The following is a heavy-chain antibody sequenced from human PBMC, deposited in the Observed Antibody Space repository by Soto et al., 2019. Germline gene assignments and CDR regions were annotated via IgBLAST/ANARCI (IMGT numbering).Heavy chain of an antibody. J-gene: IGHJ4*02. D-gene: IGHD2-15*01. CDR1: GFTFYDFA. CDR3: VQDMYEGRSGGSLAY. CDR2: ISGTRNII. Sequence: EVQLVESGGGLVQPGRSLRLSCAASGFTFYDFAMHWVRQAPGKGLEWVSRISGTRNIIDYADSVKGRFIISRDNANNTLYLQMNSLRPEYTAFYYCVQDMYEGRSGGSLAYWGQGTLVTVSS. V-gene: IGHV3-9*01.